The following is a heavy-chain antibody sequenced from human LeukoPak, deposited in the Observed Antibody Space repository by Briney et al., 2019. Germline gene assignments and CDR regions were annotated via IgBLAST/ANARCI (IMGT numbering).Heavy chain of an antibody. J-gene: IGHJ5*02. D-gene: IGHD2-15*01. V-gene: IGHV3-21*01. Sequence: GGSLRLSCAASGFTFSSYNMNWVRQAPGKGLEWVSSISGSSSFISYADSMQGRFTISRDNARNSLYLQMTSLRAEDTAVYYCARDKRAAETPYNWFDPWGQGTLVTVSS. CDR2: ISGSSSFI. CDR1: GFTFSSYN. CDR3: ARDKRAAETPYNWFDP.